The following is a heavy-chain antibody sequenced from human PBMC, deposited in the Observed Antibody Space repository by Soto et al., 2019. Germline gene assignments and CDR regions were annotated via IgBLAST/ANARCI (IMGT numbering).Heavy chain of an antibody. CDR1: GYTFTSYA. J-gene: IGHJ4*02. CDR3: ARVIGGLYYFDY. V-gene: IGHV1-3*01. CDR2: INAGNGNT. Sequence: QVQLVQSGAEVKKPGASVKVSCKASGYTFTSYAMHWVRQAPGQRLEWMGWINAGNGNTKYSQKFQGRVTITRDTSAHTAYMELSSLRSEDTAVYYCARVIGGLYYFDYWGQGTLVTVSS. D-gene: IGHD3-16*01.